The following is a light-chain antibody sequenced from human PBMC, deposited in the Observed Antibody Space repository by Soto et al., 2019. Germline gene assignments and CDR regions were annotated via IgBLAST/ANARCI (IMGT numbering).Light chain of an antibody. J-gene: IGLJ3*02. CDR2: EVS. CDR1: SSDVGGYNY. Sequence: QSALTQSASVSGSPGQSITISCTGTSSDVGGYNYVSWYQQHPGKAPKLMIYEVSHRPSGVSNRFSGSKSANTASLTISGLQAEDEADYYCSSYTSSSTWVFGGGTKVTVL. V-gene: IGLV2-14*01. CDR3: SSYTSSSTWV.